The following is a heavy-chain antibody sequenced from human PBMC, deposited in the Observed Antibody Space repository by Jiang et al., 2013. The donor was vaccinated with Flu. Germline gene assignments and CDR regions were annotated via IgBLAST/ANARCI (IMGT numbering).Heavy chain of an antibody. D-gene: IGHD2-2*01. CDR3: ARDLLTVVPAATALYYYYGMDV. Sequence: AMHWVRQAPGKGLEWVAVISYDGSNKYYADSVKGRFTISRDNSKNTLYLQMNSLRAEDTAVYYCARDLLTVVPAATALYYYYGMDVWGQGTTVTVSS. V-gene: IGHV3-30*04. J-gene: IGHJ6*02. CDR1: A. CDR2: ISYDGSNK.